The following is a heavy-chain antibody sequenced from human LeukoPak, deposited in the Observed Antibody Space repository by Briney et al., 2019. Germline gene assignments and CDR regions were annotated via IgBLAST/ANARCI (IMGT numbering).Heavy chain of an antibody. Sequence: ASVKVSCTASGYTFTGYYMHWVRQAPGQGLEWMGWINPNSGGTNYAQKFQGRVTMTRDTSISTAYMELSRPRSDDTAVYYCARDYYDSSGYYYADAFDIWGQGTMVTVSS. D-gene: IGHD3-22*01. V-gene: IGHV1-2*02. CDR2: INPNSGGT. CDR1: GYTFTGYY. CDR3: ARDYYDSSGYYYADAFDI. J-gene: IGHJ3*02.